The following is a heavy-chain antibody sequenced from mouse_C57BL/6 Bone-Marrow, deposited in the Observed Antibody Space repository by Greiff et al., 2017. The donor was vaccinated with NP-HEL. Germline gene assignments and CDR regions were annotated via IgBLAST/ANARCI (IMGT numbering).Heavy chain of an antibody. Sequence: EVQLVESGGDLVKPGGSLKLSCAASGFTFSSYGMSWVRQTPDKRLEWVATISSGGSYTYYPDRVKGRFTISSDNAKNTLYLQMSRLKSEDTAVYYCARHPSGAWFAYWGQGTLVTVSA. CDR2: ISSGGSYT. V-gene: IGHV5-6*01. J-gene: IGHJ3*01. CDR1: GFTFSSYG. CDR3: ARHPSGAWFAY. D-gene: IGHD6-1*01.